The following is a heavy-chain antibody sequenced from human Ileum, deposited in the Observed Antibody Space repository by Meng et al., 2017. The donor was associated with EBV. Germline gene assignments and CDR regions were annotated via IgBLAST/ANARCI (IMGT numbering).Heavy chain of an antibody. CDR3: ARPGYCSGGSCYLGHAEYFQY. Sequence: GQLVQSGGEVKKPGASVKVSCKASGYTFTSYGISWVRQAPGQGLEWMGWISADSGNTNYAQKLQGRVTMTTDTSTSTAYMELRSLRSDDTAVYYCARPGYCSGGSCYLGHAEYFQYWGQGTLVTVSS. CDR1: GYTFTSYG. D-gene: IGHD2-15*01. CDR2: ISADSGNT. J-gene: IGHJ1*01. V-gene: IGHV1-18*01.